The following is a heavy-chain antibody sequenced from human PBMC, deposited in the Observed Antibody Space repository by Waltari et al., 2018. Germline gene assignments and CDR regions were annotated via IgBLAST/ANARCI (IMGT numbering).Heavy chain of an antibody. CDR2: IIPILGTA. CDR3: ARVKYNWKGCGMDV. D-gene: IGHD1-20*01. Sequence: VQLVQSGAEVKKPGSSVKVSCKASGGTFSSYAISWVRQAPGQGLGWMGRIIPILGTANYAQKFQGRVTITADKSTSTAYMELSSLRSEDTAVYYCARVKYNWKGCGMDVWGQGTTVTVSS. J-gene: IGHJ6*02. CDR1: GGTFSSYA. V-gene: IGHV1-69*08.